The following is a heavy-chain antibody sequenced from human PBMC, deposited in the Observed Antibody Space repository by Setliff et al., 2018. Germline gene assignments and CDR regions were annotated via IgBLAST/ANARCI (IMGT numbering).Heavy chain of an antibody. CDR1: GFTFSNAW. CDR2: IKRITDSGTT. Sequence: PGGSLRLSCTASGFTFSNAWMSWVRQAPGKGLEWVGRIKRITDSGTTDHAAPVKGRFTISRDDSKNTLYLQMNSLKTEDTAVYYCTVGSLHWGQGTMVTVS. J-gene: IGHJ3*01. D-gene: IGHD2-15*01. V-gene: IGHV3-15*01. CDR3: TVGSLH.